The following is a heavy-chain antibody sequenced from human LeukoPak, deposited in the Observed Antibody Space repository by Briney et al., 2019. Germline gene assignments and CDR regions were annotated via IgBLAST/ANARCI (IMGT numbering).Heavy chain of an antibody. J-gene: IGHJ4*02. CDR1: GGSISSSSYY. CDR2: IYYSGST. CDR3: ARGDAIIGPYGPGYYFDY. Sequence: SETLSLTCTVSGGSISSSSYYWGWIRQPLGKGLEWIGSIYYSGSTNYNPYLKSRVTISVDTSKNQFSLKLSSVTAADTAVYYCARGDAIIGPYGPGYYFDYWGQGTLVTVSS. V-gene: IGHV4-39*07. D-gene: IGHD2/OR15-2a*01.